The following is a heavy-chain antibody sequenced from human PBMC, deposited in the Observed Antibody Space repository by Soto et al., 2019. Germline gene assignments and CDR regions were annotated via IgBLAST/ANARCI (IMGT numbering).Heavy chain of an antibody. CDR1: EDTFSNYA. J-gene: IGHJ2*01. V-gene: IGHV1-69*06. CDR2: IIPIFGTA. Sequence: QVELVQSGAEVKKPGSSVKVSCQASEDTFSNYAISWVRQAPGPGLEWMGGIIPIFGTANYAQKFQGRVTITADTSANTVYLELSSLRSEDTAVYYCASTKYDSSAYYYWYLGLWCRGTLVTVSS. D-gene: IGHD3-22*01. CDR3: ASTKYDSSAYYYWYLGL.